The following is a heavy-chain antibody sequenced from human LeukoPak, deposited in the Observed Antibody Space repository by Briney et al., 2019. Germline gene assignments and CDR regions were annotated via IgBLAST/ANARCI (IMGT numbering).Heavy chain of an antibody. J-gene: IGHJ3*02. D-gene: IGHD5-24*01. CDR2: IINILGTA. CDR1: GGTFSRYA. CDR3: AKDSGVGMATTFSILDI. V-gene: IGHV1-69*13. Sequence: ASVKVSCKASGGTFSRYAISWVRQAPGQGLEWMGRIINILGTANYAQKFQGRVTISADESTSTVYMELSSLRAEDTAVYYCAKDSGVGMATTFSILDIWGQGTMVTVSS.